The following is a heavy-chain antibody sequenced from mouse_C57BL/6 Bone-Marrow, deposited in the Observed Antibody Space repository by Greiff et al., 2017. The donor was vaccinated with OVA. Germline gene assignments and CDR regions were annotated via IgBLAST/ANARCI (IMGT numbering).Heavy chain of an antibody. CDR3: TRGYSNYYAMDY. CDR1: GYTFTDYE. D-gene: IGHD2-5*01. Sequence: VKPMESGAELVRPGASVTLSCKASGYTFTDYEMHWVKQTPVHGLEWIGAIDPETGGTAYNQKFKGKAILTADKSSRTAYMELRSLTSEDSAVYYCTRGYSNYYAMDYWGQGTSVTVSS. J-gene: IGHJ4*01. CDR2: IDPETGGT. V-gene: IGHV1-15*01.